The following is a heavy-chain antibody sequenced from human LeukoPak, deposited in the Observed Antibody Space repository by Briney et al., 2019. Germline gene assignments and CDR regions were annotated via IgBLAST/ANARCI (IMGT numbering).Heavy chain of an antibody. CDR2: ISAYNGNT. CDR3: ARENYYDSSGYYNLVDY. J-gene: IGHJ4*02. CDR1: GYTFTSYG. Sequence: ASVEVSCKTSGYTFTSYGISWVRQAPGQGLEWMGWISAYNGNTNYAQKLQGRVTMTTDTSTSTAYMELRSLRSDDTAVYYCARENYYDSSGYYNLVDYWGQGTLVTVSS. V-gene: IGHV1-18*01. D-gene: IGHD3-22*01.